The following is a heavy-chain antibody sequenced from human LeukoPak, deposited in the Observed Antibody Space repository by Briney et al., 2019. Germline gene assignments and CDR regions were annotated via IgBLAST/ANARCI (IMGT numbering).Heavy chain of an antibody. V-gene: IGHV3-30*04. D-gene: IGHD5-12*01. CDR3: ARDGTPVATSRWFDP. Sequence: GGSLRLSCAASGFTFSSYAMHWVRQAPGKGLEWVAVISYDGSNKYYTDSVKGRFTISRDNSKNTLYLQMNSLRAEDTAVYYCARDGTPVATSRWFDPWGQGTLVTVSS. J-gene: IGHJ5*02. CDR1: GFTFSSYA. CDR2: ISYDGSNK.